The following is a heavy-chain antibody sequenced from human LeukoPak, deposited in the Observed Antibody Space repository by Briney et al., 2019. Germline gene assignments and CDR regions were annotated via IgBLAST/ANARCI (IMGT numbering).Heavy chain of an antibody. CDR1: GFTFSDYY. J-gene: IGHJ6*02. CDR3: ARCPRVVAATLYYYGMDV. D-gene: IGHD2-15*01. CDR2: ISSSGSTI. V-gene: IGHV3-11*01. Sequence: PGGSLRLSCAASGFTFSDYYMSWIRQAPGKGLEWVSYISSSGSTIYYADSVKGRFTISRDNAKNSLYLQMNSLRAEDTAVYYCARCPRVVAATLYYYGMDVWGQGTTVTVSS.